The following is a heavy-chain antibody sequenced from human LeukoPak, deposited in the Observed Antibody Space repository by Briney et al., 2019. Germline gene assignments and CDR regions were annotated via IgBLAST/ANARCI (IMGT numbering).Heavy chain of an antibody. D-gene: IGHD1-26*01. CDR2: IKSDGST. Sequence: GGSLRLSCGASGFTFSTYWMHCVRQPPGKGLVWVSRIKSDGSTTYADSVEGRFSISRDKAKNTLYLQMNSLRAEDTAVYYCAREMSGSYDYWGQGTLVTVSS. V-gene: IGHV3-74*01. CDR1: GFTFSTYW. CDR3: AREMSGSYDY. J-gene: IGHJ4*02.